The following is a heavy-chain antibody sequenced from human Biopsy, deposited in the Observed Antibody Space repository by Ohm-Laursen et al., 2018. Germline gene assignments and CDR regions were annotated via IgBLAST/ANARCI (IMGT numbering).Heavy chain of an antibody. D-gene: IGHD6-19*01. Sequence: SLRLSCSASGFTFSAAWMYWVRQAPEKGLECVALVKSNANGGTTEYPAPVEGRFSISRDDSRNTVYLHMSSLNTDDTAMYFCTAGIPGLSRSSDYWGQGTLVTVSS. V-gene: IGHV3-15*05. CDR3: TAGIPGLSRSSDY. CDR2: VKSNANGGTT. J-gene: IGHJ4*02. CDR1: GFTFSAAW.